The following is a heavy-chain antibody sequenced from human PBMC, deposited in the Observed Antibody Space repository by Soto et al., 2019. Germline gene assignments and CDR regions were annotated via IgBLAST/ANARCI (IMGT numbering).Heavy chain of an antibody. J-gene: IGHJ4*02. D-gene: IGHD6-6*01. CDR3: AKDSIPYSCSSDLDH. Sequence: EVQLLESGGGLVQPGGSLRLSCVASGFSFSGYAMSWVRQAPGKGLVWVSSMTATGVSIYYADSVRGRFTISRDNSKNTLHLQMSSLRAEDTATYYCAKDSIPYSCSSDLDHWGRGALVPVSS. V-gene: IGHV3-23*01. CDR1: GFSFSGYA. CDR2: MTATGVSI.